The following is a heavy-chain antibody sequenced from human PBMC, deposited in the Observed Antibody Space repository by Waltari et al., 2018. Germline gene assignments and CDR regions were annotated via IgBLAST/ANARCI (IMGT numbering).Heavy chain of an antibody. Sequence: EVQLLQSGAEVKQPGATVTISCKSSGYTFTYYYIHWVKQTPGKGLEWMGRVGPKDGETIYAEKFQDRVTISADTSTDTVYMIMNGLRFDDTALYFCSRSGSDDWFDPWGRGTPVTVVS. CDR2: VGPKDGET. J-gene: IGHJ5*02. D-gene: IGHD2-15*01. CDR1: GYTFTYYY. CDR3: SRSGSDDWFDP. V-gene: IGHV1-69-2*01.